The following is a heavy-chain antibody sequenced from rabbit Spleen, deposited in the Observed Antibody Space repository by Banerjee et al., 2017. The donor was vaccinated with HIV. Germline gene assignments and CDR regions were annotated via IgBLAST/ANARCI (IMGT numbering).Heavy chain of an antibody. D-gene: IGHD8-1*01. Sequence: QSLEEAGGDLVMPGEALPLITITSGVFFCGSTYMCCVRQAPGKGLEWIACIDTGSSGSTYFASWAKGRFTISNSSSTTVTLQMTSLAAAAAATYFCARDTGSSFSSYGMDLWGPGTLVTVS. V-gene: IGHV1S40*01. CDR3: ARDTGSSFSSYGMDL. CDR1: GVFFCGSTY. J-gene: IGHJ6*01. CDR2: IDTGSSGST.